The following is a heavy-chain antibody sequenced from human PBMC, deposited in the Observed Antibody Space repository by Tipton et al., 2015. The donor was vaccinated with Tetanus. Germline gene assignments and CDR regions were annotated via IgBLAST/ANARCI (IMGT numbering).Heavy chain of an antibody. CDR3: ARHDYGDYGAFDI. D-gene: IGHD4-17*01. J-gene: IGHJ3*02. CDR2: IYYSGST. V-gene: IGHV4-39*01. CDR1: GGSISSSSYY. Sequence: TLSLTCTVSGGSISSSSYYWGWIRQPPGKGREWIGSIYYSGSTYYNPSLKSRVTISVDTSKNQFSRKLSSVTAADTAVYYCARHDYGDYGAFDIWGQGTMVTVSS.